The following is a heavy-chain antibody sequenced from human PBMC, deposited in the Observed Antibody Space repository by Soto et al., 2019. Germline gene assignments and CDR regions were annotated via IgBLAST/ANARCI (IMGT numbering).Heavy chain of an antibody. Sequence: QVQLVQSGAEVKKPGASVKVSCKASGFTFSNYGITWLRQVPGQGLEWMGWISAYNGNTVHAQEYQGRLTMTTDTSTSTAYMELRSLRPDDTAVYYCARPQNDILTDSYTNYVDPWGQGTLVTVSS. V-gene: IGHV1-18*01. CDR2: ISAYNGNT. J-gene: IGHJ5*02. D-gene: IGHD3-9*01. CDR1: GFTFSNYG. CDR3: ARPQNDILTDSYTNYVDP.